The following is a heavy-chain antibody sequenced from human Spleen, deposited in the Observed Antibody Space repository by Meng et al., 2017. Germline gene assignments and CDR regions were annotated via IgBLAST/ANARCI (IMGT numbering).Heavy chain of an antibody. D-gene: IGHD6-19*01. CDR3: ARVLPLGSSGWYGSYAFDI. CDR2: INHSGST. Sequence: SETLSLTCAVYGGSFSGYYWSWIRQPPGKGLEWIGEINHSGSTNYNPSLKSRVTISVDTSKNQFSLKLSSVTAADTAVYYCARVLPLGSSGWYGSYAFDIWGQGTMVTVSS. CDR1: GGSFSGYY. V-gene: IGHV4-34*01. J-gene: IGHJ3*02.